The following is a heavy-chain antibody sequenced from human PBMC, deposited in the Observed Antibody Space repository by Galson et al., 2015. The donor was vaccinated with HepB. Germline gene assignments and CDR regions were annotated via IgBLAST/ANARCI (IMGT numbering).Heavy chain of an antibody. J-gene: IGHJ3*02. CDR3: ARQARDAFDI. V-gene: IGHV4-59*01. Sequence: SETLSLTCTVSGGSISSYYWSWIRQPPGKGLEWIGYIYYSGSTNYNPSLKSRVTISVDTSKNQFSLKLSSVTAADTAVYYCARQARDAFDIWGQGTMVTVSS. CDR2: IYYSGST. CDR1: GGSISSYY.